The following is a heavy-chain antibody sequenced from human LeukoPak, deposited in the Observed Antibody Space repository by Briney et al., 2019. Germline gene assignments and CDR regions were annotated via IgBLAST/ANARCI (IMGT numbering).Heavy chain of an antibody. Sequence: GGSLRLSCAASGFTFSSYSMNWVRQAPGKGLEWVSSISSSSSYLYYADSVKGRFTISRDNSKNTLYLQMNSLRAEDTAVYYCAKPEPSYCGGDCYPPLGYWGQGTLVTVSS. D-gene: IGHD2-21*02. CDR3: AKPEPSYCGGDCYPPLGY. CDR1: GFTFSSYS. V-gene: IGHV3-21*04. J-gene: IGHJ4*02. CDR2: ISSSSSYL.